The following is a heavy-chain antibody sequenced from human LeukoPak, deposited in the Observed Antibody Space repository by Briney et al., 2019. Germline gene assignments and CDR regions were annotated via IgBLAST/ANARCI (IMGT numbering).Heavy chain of an antibody. CDR2: ISGSGGST. CDR3: AKGWDHYDSSRYFDY. J-gene: IGHJ4*02. Sequence: GGSLRLSCAASGFTFSSYAMSWVRQAPGKGLEWVSAISGSGGSTYYADSVKGRFTISRDNSKNTLYLQMNSLRAEDTAVYYCAKGWDHYDSSRYFDYWGQGTLVTVSS. CDR1: GFTFSSYA. D-gene: IGHD3-22*01. V-gene: IGHV3-23*01.